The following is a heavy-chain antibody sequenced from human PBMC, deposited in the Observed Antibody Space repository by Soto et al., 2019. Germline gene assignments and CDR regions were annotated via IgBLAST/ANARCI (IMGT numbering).Heavy chain of an antibody. CDR1: GGSISSRGYY. V-gene: IGHV4-39*01. CDR2: IYYSGST. D-gene: IGHD6-13*01. J-gene: IGHJ4*02. Sequence: SETLSLTCTVSGGSISSRGYYWGWIRQPPGKGLEWIGTIYYSGSTYYNPSLKSRVTISVDTSKNQFSLKLSSVTAADTAVYYCARQRRPGSGNWYGVYSWGLGTLVTVAS. CDR3: ARQRRPGSGNWYGVYS.